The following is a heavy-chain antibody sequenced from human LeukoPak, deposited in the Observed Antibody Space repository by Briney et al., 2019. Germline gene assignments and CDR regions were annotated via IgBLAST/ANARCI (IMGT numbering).Heavy chain of an antibody. Sequence: SETLSLTCTVSGGSISSYYWSWIRQPAGKGLDWIGRIYTSGSSNYNPSLKSRLTMSVDTSKNEISLNLTSVTAADTAVYYCARDRAYGSGSSRGYYYYGMDVWGQGTTVTVSS. CDR3: ARDRAYGSGSSRGYYYYGMDV. D-gene: IGHD3-10*01. CDR2: IYTSGSS. V-gene: IGHV4-4*07. J-gene: IGHJ6*02. CDR1: GGSISSYY.